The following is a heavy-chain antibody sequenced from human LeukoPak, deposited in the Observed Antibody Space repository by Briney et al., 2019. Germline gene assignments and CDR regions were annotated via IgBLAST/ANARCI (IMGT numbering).Heavy chain of an antibody. CDR1: GFTFCSNA. J-gene: IGHJ4*02. CDR3: AKALPGSGWASHY. CDR2: ISGGNT. V-gene: IGHV3-23*01. D-gene: IGHD6-19*01. Sequence: GGSLRLSCAASGFTFCSNAMNWVRQAPGKGLEWVSSISGGNTMYADSVKGRFTIFRDISKNTLYPQMNSSRAEDTAVYYCAKALPGSGWASHYWGQGTLVTVSS.